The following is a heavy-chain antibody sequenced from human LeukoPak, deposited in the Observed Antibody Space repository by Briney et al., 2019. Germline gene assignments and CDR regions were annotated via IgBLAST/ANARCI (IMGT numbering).Heavy chain of an antibody. CDR2: IFNTGNT. CDR1: GGSINSHY. D-gene: IGHD3-10*01. CDR3: ASRPADTTWYGVFDY. V-gene: IGHV4-59*11. Sequence: SETLSLTCSVSGGSINSHYRSWIRQPPGKRLEWIGYIFNTGNTNYNPSLASRVTVSVDTSRAQFFLRLSPVTAADTAIYYCASRPADTTWYGVFDYWSQGTLVTVSS. J-gene: IGHJ4*02.